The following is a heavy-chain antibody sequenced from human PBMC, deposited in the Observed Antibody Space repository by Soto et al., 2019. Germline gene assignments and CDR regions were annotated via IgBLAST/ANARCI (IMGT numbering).Heavy chain of an antibody. J-gene: IGHJ4*02. CDR1: GGTFDGYY. CDR3: ERGVCFCGGYLF. V-gene: IGHV4-34*01. CDR2: IHHSGST. Sequence: PSETLSLTCAPYGGTFDGYYWSWIRQSPGKGLEWIGEIHHSGSTKYNPSLKRRGSLAFDTSTKQFSLKMHTMTAADRGVYYCERGVCFCGGYLFWGQGPPVTVSS. D-gene: IGHD2-21*01.